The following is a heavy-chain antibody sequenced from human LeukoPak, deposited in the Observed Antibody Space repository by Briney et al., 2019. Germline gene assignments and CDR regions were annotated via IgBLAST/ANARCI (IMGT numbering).Heavy chain of an antibody. CDR3: AGGQWELRDY. D-gene: IGHD1-26*01. CDR1: GGSISSSSYY. Sequence: PSETLSLTCTVSGGSISSSSYYWGWIRQPPGKGLEWIGSIYYSGSTYYNPSLKSRVTISVDTSKNQFSLKLSSVTAADTAVYYCAGGQWELRDYWGQGTLVTVSS. V-gene: IGHV4-39*01. J-gene: IGHJ4*02. CDR2: IYYSGST.